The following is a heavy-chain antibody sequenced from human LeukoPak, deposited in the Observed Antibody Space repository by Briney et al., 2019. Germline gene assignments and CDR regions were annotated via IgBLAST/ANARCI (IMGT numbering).Heavy chain of an antibody. CDR3: ARDGYSSSWANDY. CDR1: GFTFSSYS. D-gene: IGHD6-13*01. CDR2: ISSSSSTI. V-gene: IGHV3-48*04. J-gene: IGHJ4*02. Sequence: GGSLRLSCAASGFTFSSYSMNWVRQAPGKGLEGVSYISSSSSTIYYADSVKGRFTITRDNAKNSLYLQMNSLRAEDTAVYYCARDGYSSSWANDYWGQGTLVTVSS.